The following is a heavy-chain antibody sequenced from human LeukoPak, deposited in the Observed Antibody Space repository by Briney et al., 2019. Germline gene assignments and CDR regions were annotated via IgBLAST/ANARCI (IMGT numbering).Heavy chain of an antibody. D-gene: IGHD2-2*01. Sequence: ASVKVSCKASGYTFTGQYMHWVRQAPGQGLEWMGWMNANTGSTAYGQPFQGRITMTRDTSVGTAYMELSSLTSEDTAVYYCARARFDCNTFSCYVFDSWGQGTPVTVSS. V-gene: IGHV1-2*02. CDR2: MNANTGST. CDR1: GYTFTGQY. CDR3: ARARFDCNTFSCYVFDS. J-gene: IGHJ4*02.